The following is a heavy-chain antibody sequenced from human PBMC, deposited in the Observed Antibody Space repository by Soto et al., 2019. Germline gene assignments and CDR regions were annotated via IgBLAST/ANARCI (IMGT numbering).Heavy chain of an antibody. CDR2: IKHDTSEA. CDR3: ARDGIIFPGPYRPSRFDY. Sequence: PGGSLRLSCAASGFKFSDYWMSWVRQAPGKGLEWVGNIKHDTSEAHYADSVKGRFTITRDNIKNFLFLQMNGLRSDDTASYYCARDGIIFPGPYRPSRFDYWGLGTLVTVSS. D-gene: IGHD3-16*02. CDR1: GFKFSDYW. V-gene: IGHV3-7*03. J-gene: IGHJ4*02.